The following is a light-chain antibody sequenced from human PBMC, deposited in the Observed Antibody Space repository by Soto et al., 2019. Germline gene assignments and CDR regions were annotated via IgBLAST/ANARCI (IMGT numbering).Light chain of an antibody. CDR3: QQYRNWPLT. CDR2: GAS. Sequence: EVVLTQSPATLSVSPGEGVTLSCRASQSVGNNLAWYRQKSGQAPRLLIYGASTRATGIPARFSGSGSGTEFTLTIASLQSDDFAVYLCQQYRNWPLTFGGGTKVEIK. J-gene: IGKJ4*01. CDR1: QSVGNN. V-gene: IGKV3-15*01.